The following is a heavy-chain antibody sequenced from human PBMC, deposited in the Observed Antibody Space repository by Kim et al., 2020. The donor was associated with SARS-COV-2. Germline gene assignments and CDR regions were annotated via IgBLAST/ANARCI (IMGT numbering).Heavy chain of an antibody. CDR3: AELRYFGY. Sequence: GGSLRLSCAASGFTFSSYWMHWVRQTPGKGLVWVSRINSDGSRTSSADSVKGRFTISRDNAKNTLYPQMNSLSAEDTAVYYCAELRYFGYWGQGTLVTVS. CDR1: GFTFSSYW. V-gene: IGHV3-74*01. CDR2: INSDGSRT. J-gene: IGHJ4*02. D-gene: IGHD3-3*01.